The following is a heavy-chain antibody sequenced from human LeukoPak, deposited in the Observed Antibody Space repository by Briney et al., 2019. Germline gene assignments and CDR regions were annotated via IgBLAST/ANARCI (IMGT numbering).Heavy chain of an antibody. CDR1: GGSISSYY. CDR2: IYYSGST. V-gene: IGHV4-59*01. J-gene: IGHJ4*02. D-gene: IGHD4-17*01. CDR3: ARGLHDYGDYPLGY. Sequence: PSETLSLTCTVSGGSISSYYWSWIRQPPGKGLEWIGYIYYSGSTNYNPSLKSRVTTSVDTYKNQFSLKLSSVTAADTAVYYCARGLHDYGDYPLGYWGQGTLVTVSS.